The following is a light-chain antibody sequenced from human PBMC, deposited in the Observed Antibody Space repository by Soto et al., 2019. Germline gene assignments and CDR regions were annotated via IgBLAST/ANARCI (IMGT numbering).Light chain of an antibody. Sequence: EIVLTQSPGTLSLSPGERVTLSCRASQSVSSSYLAWYQQKPGQAPRLLIYGASSRATGIPDRFSGSGSGTDFTLTISRLEPEDFAVYYCQQDGSSPRTFGQGTNVEIK. V-gene: IGKV3-20*01. CDR3: QQDGSSPRT. CDR2: GAS. J-gene: IGKJ1*01. CDR1: QSVSSSY.